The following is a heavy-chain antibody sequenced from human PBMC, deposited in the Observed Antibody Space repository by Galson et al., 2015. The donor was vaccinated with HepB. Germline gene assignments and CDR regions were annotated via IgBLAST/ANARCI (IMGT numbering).Heavy chain of an antibody. CDR2: MNPNSGNT. CDR3: ARGVRGVIWDYFDY. Sequence: SVKVSCKASGYTLTSYDISWVRQATGQGLEWMGWMNPNSGNTGYAQKFQGRVTMTRNTSISTAYMELSSLRSEDTAVYYCARGVRGVIWDYFDYWGQGTLVTVSS. V-gene: IGHV1-8*01. CDR1: GYTLTSYD. D-gene: IGHD3-10*01. J-gene: IGHJ4*02.